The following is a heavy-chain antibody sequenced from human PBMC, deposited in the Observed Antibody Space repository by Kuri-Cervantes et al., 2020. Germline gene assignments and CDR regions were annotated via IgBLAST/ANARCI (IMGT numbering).Heavy chain of an antibody. CDR3: AKALGSGSYVYGMDV. CDR1: GFTFSSYW. D-gene: IGHD3-10*01. Sequence: GGSLRLSCAASGFTFSSYWMSWVRQAPGKGLEWVANINYHGSQKYYVDSVKGRFTISRDNAKNSLYLQMNSLRAEDTALYYCAKALGSGSYVYGMDVWGQGTTVTVSS. V-gene: IGHV3-7*03. J-gene: IGHJ6*02. CDR2: INYHGSQK.